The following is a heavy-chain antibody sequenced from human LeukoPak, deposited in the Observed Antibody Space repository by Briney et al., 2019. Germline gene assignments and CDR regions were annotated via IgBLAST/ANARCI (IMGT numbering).Heavy chain of an antibody. V-gene: IGHV3-48*01. CDR2: ISSSSSTI. CDR3: ARDSRFLGRPFDY. D-gene: IGHD7-27*01. Sequence: PGGSLRLSCAASGFTFSSYSMNWVRQAPGKGQEWVSYISSSSSTIYYADSVKGRFTISRDNAKNSLYLQMNSLRAEDTAVYYCARDSRFLGRPFDYWGQGTLVTVSS. CDR1: GFTFSSYS. J-gene: IGHJ4*02.